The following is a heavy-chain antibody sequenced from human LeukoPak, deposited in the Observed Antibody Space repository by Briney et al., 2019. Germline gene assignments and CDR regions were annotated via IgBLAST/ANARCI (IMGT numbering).Heavy chain of an antibody. CDR1: GGSISSSIYY. V-gene: IGHV4-39*07. D-gene: IGHD2-15*01. CDR3: ARGYCSGGSCYSYYYYNYMGV. J-gene: IGHJ6*03. CDR2: IYYTGST. Sequence: SETLSLTCTVSGGSISSSIYYWGWIRQPPGKGLEWIGSIYYTGSTYYNPSLKSRVTISVDTSKNQFSLKLSSVTAADTAVYYCARGYCSGGSCYSYYYYNYMGVWGKGTTVTVSS.